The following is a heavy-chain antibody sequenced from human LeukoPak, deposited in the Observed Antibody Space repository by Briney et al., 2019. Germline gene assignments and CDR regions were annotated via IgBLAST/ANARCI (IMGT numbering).Heavy chain of an antibody. CDR2: IYYSGST. D-gene: IGHD4-17*01. J-gene: IGHJ3*02. CDR3: ARLAQRGDYGSHDAFDI. Sequence: SETLSLTCTVSGGSISSSSYYWGWIRQPPGKGLKWIGSIYYSGSTYYNPSLKSRVTISVDTSKNQFSLKLSSVTAADTAVYYCARLAQRGDYGSHDAFDIWGQGTMVTVSS. CDR1: GGSISSSSYY. V-gene: IGHV4-39*01.